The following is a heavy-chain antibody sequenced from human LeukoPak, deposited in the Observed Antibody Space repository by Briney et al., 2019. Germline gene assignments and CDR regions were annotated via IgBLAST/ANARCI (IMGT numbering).Heavy chain of an antibody. CDR1: GFSFSGYA. D-gene: IGHD3-22*01. CDR3: AKRGYYDSSGSYAPFDY. Sequence: PGGSLRLSCAASGFSFSGYAMSWVRQAPGKGLEWVSAFSGGGGSTYYADSVKGRFTISRDNSKNTLYLQMNSLRAEDTAVYYCAKRGYYDSSGSYAPFDYWGQGTLVTVS. J-gene: IGHJ4*02. V-gene: IGHV3-23*01. CDR2: FSGGGGST.